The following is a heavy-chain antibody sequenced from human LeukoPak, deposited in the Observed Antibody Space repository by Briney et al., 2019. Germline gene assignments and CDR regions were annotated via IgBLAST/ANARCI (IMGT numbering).Heavy chain of an antibody. CDR1: GFTFSSYG. CDR3: AREAYGSGPQGAFDI. V-gene: IGHV3-30*03. D-gene: IGHD3-10*01. CDR2: ISYDGSNK. Sequence: GGSLRLSCAASGFTFSSYGMHWVRQAPGKGLEWVAVISYDGSNKYYADSVKGRFTISRDNSKNTLYLQMNSLRAEDTAVYYCAREAYGSGPQGAFDIWGQGTMVTVSS. J-gene: IGHJ3*02.